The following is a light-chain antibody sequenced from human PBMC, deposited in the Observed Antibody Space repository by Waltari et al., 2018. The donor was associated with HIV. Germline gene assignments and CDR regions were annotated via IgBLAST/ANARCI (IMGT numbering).Light chain of an antibody. V-gene: IGKV4-1*01. CDR3: QQYYSTPTWT. CDR1: QCDFYSSNHKNY. J-gene: IGKJ1*01. Sequence: DIVMTKSPDSMAVSLGERATINCKSSQCDFYSSNHKNYLAWYQQKPGQPPKLLIYLASTRESGVPDRFSGSGSGTDFTLTISSLQAEDVAVYYCQQYYSTPTWTFGQGTKVEIK. CDR2: LAS.